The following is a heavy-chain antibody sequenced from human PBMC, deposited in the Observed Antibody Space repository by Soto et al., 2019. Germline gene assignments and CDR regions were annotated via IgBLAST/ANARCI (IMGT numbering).Heavy chain of an antibody. CDR3: TKDRALAVADWLDP. CDR2: ISGPGGTT. Sequence: PGGSLRLSCAASGFTFSEYGMSWVRQAPGKGLEWVSSISGPGGTTYYADSVEGRFTISRDNSKDTLYLQMNSLRAEDTAVYYCTKDRALAVADWLDPWGQGTLVTVS. V-gene: IGHV3-23*01. CDR1: GFTFSEYG. D-gene: IGHD6-19*01. J-gene: IGHJ5*02.